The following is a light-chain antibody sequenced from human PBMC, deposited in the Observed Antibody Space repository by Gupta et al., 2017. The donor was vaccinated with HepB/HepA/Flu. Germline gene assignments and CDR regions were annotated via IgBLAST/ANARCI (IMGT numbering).Light chain of an antibody. CDR1: QSVLYSSNNRNN. J-gene: IGKJ1*01. CDR3: QQYYSTPWT. Sequence: DIVIPQSPDFLSVSLVERATINCKSSQSVLYSSNNRNNLVWYQQKPGQPPRLLIYWASTRESGVPDRFSGSGSGTDFTLTISSLQAEDVAVYYCQQYYSTPWTFGQGTKVEIK. V-gene: IGKV4-1*01. CDR2: WAS.